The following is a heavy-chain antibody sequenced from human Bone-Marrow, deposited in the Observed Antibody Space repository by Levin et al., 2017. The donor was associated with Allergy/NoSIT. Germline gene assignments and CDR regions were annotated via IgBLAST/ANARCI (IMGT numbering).Heavy chain of an antibody. Sequence: ESLKISCTVSGGSLSNYYWSWIRQPPGKGLEWIGYIYDIGDTHYNPSLKSRVTVSVDTSKNQVSLKMRSVTAADTAFYYCARSQSYYDSTAYYPWSSFGPWGQGTLVTVSS. CDR3: ARSQSYYDSTAYYPWSSFGP. CDR2: IYDIGDT. V-gene: IGHV4-59*01. J-gene: IGHJ5*02. CDR1: GGSLSNYY. D-gene: IGHD3-22*01.